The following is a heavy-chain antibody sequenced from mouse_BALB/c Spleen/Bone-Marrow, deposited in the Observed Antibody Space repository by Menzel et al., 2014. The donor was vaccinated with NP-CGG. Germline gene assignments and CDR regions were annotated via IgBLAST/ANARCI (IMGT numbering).Heavy chain of an antibody. D-gene: IGHD2-1*01. CDR2: IHPGDGDT. CDR1: GYTFTNFW. V-gene: IGHV1-80*01. CDR3: ARIYYGNLDY. Sequence: VLLVESGAELVRPGPSVKISCKASGYTFTNFWMNWVKQRPGQGLEWIGQIHPGDGDTNNNGKFKGKATLTTDKSSSTAYVQLSSLSSEDSAVYFCARIYYGNLDYWGQGTTLTVSS. J-gene: IGHJ2*01.